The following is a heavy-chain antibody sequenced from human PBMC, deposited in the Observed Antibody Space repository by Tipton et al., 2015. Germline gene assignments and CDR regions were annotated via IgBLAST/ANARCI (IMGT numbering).Heavy chain of an antibody. CDR3: ATDLEYVWGNFPPGVNY. D-gene: IGHD3-16*01. V-gene: IGHV3-33*01. CDR1: GFSFSNYG. CDR2: IWYDGSKT. Sequence: SLRLSCAASGFSFSNYGMNWVRQAPDKGLEWVAVIWYDGSKTHYADSVKGRFTISRDNSKNTLYLQMDSLRAEDTAVYYCATDLEYVWGNFPPGVNYWGQGTLVTVSS. J-gene: IGHJ4*02.